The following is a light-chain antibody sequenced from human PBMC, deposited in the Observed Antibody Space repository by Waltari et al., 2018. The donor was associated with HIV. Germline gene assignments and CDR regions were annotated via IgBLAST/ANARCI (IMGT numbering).Light chain of an antibody. V-gene: IGLV2-8*01. CDR2: EVT. J-gene: IGLJ3*02. CDR1: SSDIGVFNY. CDR3: QSYDSSLSGWV. Sequence: QSALTQPPSASGSPGQSVTISCTGTSSDIGVFNYVSWYQHHPGKAPKLLIYEVTKRPSGVPDRFVASKSGNTASLTISGLQTEDEADYYCQSYDSSLSGWVFGGGTKLTVL.